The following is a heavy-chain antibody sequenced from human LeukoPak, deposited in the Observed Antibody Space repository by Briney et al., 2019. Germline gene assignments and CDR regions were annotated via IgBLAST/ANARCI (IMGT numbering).Heavy chain of an antibody. CDR1: GFTVSSNY. J-gene: IGHJ4*02. CDR2: IYSGGST. CDR3: ARERGGSGWYPY. V-gene: IGHV3-53*01. D-gene: IGHD6-19*01. Sequence: GGSLRLSCAASGFTVSSNYMSWVRQAPGKGLEWVSVIYSGGSTYYADSVKGRFTISRDNSKNTLYLQMDSLRAEDTAVYYCARERGGSGWYPYWGQGTLVTVSS.